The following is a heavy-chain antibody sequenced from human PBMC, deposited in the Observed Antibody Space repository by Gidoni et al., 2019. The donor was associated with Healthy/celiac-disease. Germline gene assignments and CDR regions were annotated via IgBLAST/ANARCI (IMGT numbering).Heavy chain of an antibody. CDR1: GYSFTSYW. J-gene: IGHJ4*02. CDR2: IYPGDSDT. V-gene: IGHV5-51*01. CDR3: AGLSSRSWLYYFDY. D-gene: IGHD6-13*01. Sequence: EVQLLQSGAEVTKPGESLNSSCKGSGYSFTSYWIGWVRQMPGKGREWMGIIYPGDSDTRYSPSFQGQVTISADKSISTAYLQWSSLKASDTAMYYCAGLSSRSWLYYFDYWGQGTLVTVSS.